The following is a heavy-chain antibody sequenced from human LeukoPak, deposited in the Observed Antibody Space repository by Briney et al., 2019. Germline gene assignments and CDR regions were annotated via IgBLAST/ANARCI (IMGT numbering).Heavy chain of an antibody. CDR3: ARDPGYSAFDI. J-gene: IGHJ3*02. D-gene: IGHD5-12*01. Sequence: GGSLRLSCVASGFSFSRSWVSWVRQAPGEGLEFVANINPDGRTKNYVDSVKGRFTISRDNAKSSLDLQMSSLRAEDTALYFCARDPGYSAFDIWGQGTKVTVSS. CDR2: INPDGRTK. V-gene: IGHV3-7*03. CDR1: GFSFSRSW.